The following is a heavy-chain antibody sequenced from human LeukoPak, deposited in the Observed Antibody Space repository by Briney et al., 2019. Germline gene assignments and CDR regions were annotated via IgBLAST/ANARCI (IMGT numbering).Heavy chain of an antibody. V-gene: IGHV3-15*07. CDR3: ARDQDLDYGDYVPFDY. CDR1: GFTFSNAW. J-gene: IGHJ4*02. CDR2: IKSKTDGGTT. D-gene: IGHD4-17*01. Sequence: GGSLRLSCAASGFTFSNAWMNWVRQAPGKGLEWVGRIKSKTDGGTTDYAAPVKGRFTISRDDSKNTLYLQMNSLRAEDTAVYYCARDQDLDYGDYVPFDYWGQGTLVTVSS.